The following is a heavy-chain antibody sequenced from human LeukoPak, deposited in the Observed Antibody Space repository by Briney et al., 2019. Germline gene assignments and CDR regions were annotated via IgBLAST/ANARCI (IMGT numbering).Heavy chain of an antibody. CDR3: AKDPPGYSYGPEVDY. D-gene: IGHD5-18*01. CDR1: GFTFSSYA. Sequence: GGSLRLSCAASGFTFSSYAMSWVRQAPGKGLEWVSAISGSGGSTHYADSVKGRFTISRDNSKNTPYLQMNSLRAEDAAVYYCAKDPPGYSYGPEVDYWGQGTLVTVSS. J-gene: IGHJ4*02. CDR2: ISGSGGST. V-gene: IGHV3-23*01.